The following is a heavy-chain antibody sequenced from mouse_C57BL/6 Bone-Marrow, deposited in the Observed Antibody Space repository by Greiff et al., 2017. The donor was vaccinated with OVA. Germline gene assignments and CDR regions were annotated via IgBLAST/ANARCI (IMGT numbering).Heavy chain of an antibody. CDR1: GFNIKDDY. Sequence: VQLQQSGAELVRPGASVKLSCTASGFNIKDDYMHWVKQRPEQGLEWIGWIDPENGDSEYASKFQGKATITADTSSNTAYLQLSSLTSEDTAVYYCSYYGSSYGAMDYWGQGTSVTVSS. CDR2: IDPENGDS. D-gene: IGHD1-1*01. V-gene: IGHV14-4*01. J-gene: IGHJ4*01. CDR3: SYYGSSYGAMDY.